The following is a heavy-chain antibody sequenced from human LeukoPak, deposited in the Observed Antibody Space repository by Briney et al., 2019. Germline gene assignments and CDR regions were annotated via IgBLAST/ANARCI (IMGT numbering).Heavy chain of an antibody. CDR1: GGTFSSYA. J-gene: IGHJ6*03. CDR3: AREWQGCSSSRWGDYYYMDV. Sequence: VKVSCKASGGTFSSYAISWVRQAPGQGLEWMGGIIPIFGTANYAQKFQGRVTITANESTSTAYMELSSLRSEDTAVYYCAREWQGCSSSRWGDYYYMDVWGKGTTVTVSS. V-gene: IGHV1-69*01. CDR2: IIPIFGTA. D-gene: IGHD6-6*01.